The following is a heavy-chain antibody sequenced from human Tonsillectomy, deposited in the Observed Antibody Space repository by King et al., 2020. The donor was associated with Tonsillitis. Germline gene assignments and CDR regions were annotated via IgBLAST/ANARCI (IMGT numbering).Heavy chain of an antibody. Sequence: QLQESGPGLVKPSETLSLTCTVSGGPISSYYWSWIRQPPGKGLEWIGYIYESGRTNYNPPLKSRGTIQEEPSNNKLSLKLSSVTAADTAVYYCARGSNRAAGGTGYYFDYWGQGTLVTVSS. J-gene: IGHJ4*02. CDR3: ARGSNRAAGGTGYYFDY. D-gene: IGHD1/OR15-1a*01. CDR1: GGPISSYY. V-gene: IGHV4-59*01. CDR2: IYESGRT.